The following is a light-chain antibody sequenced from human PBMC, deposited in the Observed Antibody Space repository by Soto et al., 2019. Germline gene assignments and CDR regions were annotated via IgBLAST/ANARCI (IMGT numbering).Light chain of an antibody. CDR3: QAWDSSTGV. V-gene: IGLV3-1*01. CDR1: KLGDKY. J-gene: IGLJ1*01. Sequence: SYEVTQPPSVSVSPGHTASITCSGDKLGDKYACWYQQKPGQSPVLVIYQDSKRPSGIPERFSGSNSGNTATLTISGTQAMDEADYYCQAWDSSTGVFGTGTKVTVL. CDR2: QDS.